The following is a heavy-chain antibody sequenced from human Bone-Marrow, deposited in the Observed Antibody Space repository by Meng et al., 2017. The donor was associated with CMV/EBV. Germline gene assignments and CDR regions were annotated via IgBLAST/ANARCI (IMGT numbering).Heavy chain of an antibody. CDR3: GRALVGGTGGTDV. CDR2: ISSSGSTI. J-gene: IGHJ6*02. V-gene: IGHV3-11*04. CDR1: GFTFSDYY. D-gene: IGHD1-26*01. Sequence: GESLKISCAASGFTFSDYYMSWIRQAPGKGLEWVSYISSSGSTIYYADSVKGRFTISRDNAKKSLYLQMNSLRAEDMSVYYCGRALVGGTGGTDVWGQGTTVTVS.